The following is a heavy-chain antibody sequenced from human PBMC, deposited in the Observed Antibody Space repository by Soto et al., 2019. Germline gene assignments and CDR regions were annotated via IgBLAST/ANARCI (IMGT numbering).Heavy chain of an antibody. D-gene: IGHD3-10*01. CDR1: GGTSSNYA. CDR3: ARGVRTGFYGMDV. V-gene: IGHV1-69*13. J-gene: IGHJ6*02. Sequence: SVKVSCKASGGTSSNYAISWVRQAPGQGLEWVGGIIPMFGTSNYAQNFQGRVSITADESTSTAYMELSSLRSEDTAVYYCARGVRTGFYGMDVWGQGTTVTVSS. CDR2: IIPMFGTS.